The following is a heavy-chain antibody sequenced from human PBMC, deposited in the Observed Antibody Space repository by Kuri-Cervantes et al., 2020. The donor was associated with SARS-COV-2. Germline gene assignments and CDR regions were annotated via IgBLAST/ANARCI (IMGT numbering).Heavy chain of an antibody. CDR3: ARLYSSSWSYDY. V-gene: IGHV3-30*02. CDR1: GFTFSSYG. Sequence: GESLKISCAASGFTFSSYGMHWVRQAPGKGLEWVAFIRYDGSNKYYADSVKGRFTISRDNSKNTLYLQMNSLRAEDTAVYYCARLYSSSWSYDYWGQGTLVTVSS. CDR2: IRYDGSNK. J-gene: IGHJ4*02. D-gene: IGHD6-13*01.